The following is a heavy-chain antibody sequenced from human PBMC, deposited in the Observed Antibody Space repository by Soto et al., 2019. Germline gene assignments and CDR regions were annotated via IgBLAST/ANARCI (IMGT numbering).Heavy chain of an antibody. CDR3: ARGRNPYSSTASGLGGFDY. Sequence: PSETRFDTLPVASVSSSRSYWSCIRQSPGTGLEWIGYIYHTGATNYNPSLNRRVTISLDTAKNQFSLNVNSLTTADTAVYFCARGRNPYSSTASGLGGFDYWGRGTLVTVSS. CDR2: IYHTGAT. D-gene: IGHD2-2*01. CDR1: SVSSSRSY. V-gene: IGHV4-59*01. J-gene: IGHJ4*02.